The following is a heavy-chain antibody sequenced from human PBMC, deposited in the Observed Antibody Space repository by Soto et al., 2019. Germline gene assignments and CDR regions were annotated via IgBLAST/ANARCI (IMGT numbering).Heavy chain of an antibody. V-gene: IGHV1-69*12. Sequence: QVQLVQSGAEVKKPGSSVKVSCKASGGTFSSYAISWVRQAPGQGLEWMGGIIPIFGTANYAQKFQGRVMITADESTSTAYMELSSLRSEDTAVYYCASRMSGYDPQGQLDYWGQGTLVTVSS. D-gene: IGHD5-12*01. CDR1: GGTFSSYA. J-gene: IGHJ4*02. CDR2: IIPIFGTA. CDR3: ASRMSGYDPQGQLDY.